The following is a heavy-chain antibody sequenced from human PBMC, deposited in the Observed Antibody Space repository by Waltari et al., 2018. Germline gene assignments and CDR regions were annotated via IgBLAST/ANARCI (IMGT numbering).Heavy chain of an antibody. V-gene: IGHV1-2*02. CDR3: ARGSSRVDF. J-gene: IGHJ4*02. CDR1: GYIFTGIY. Sequence: QVQLVQSGAEVRKPGASVKVSCKASGYIFTGIYINWVRQAPGQGFEWMGWINPHSGDTNDAQKFRGRITMTRDTAITTAYIELSSLTSDDTAVYYCARGSSRVDFWGQGTLVTVSS. CDR2: INPHSGDT. D-gene: IGHD2-2*01.